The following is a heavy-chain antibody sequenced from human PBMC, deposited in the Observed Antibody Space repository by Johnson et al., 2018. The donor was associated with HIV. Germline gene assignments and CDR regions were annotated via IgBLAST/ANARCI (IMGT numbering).Heavy chain of an antibody. D-gene: IGHD2-21*02. CDR2: ISYDGSNK. CDR3: AKDDNLGVWYSDAFDI. V-gene: IGHV3-30*04. CDR1: GFTFSSYA. Sequence: QVQLVESGGGVVQPGRSLRLSCAASGFTFSSYAMHWVRQAPGKGLAWVAVISYDGSNKYYADSVKGRFTISRDNSKKNLYLQMNSLRAEDTAIYYCAKDDNLGVWYSDAFDIWGQGTVVTVSS. J-gene: IGHJ3*02.